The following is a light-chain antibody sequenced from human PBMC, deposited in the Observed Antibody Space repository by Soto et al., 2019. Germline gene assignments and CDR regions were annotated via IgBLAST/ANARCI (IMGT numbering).Light chain of an antibody. CDR2: EVS. Sequence: QSALTQPPSASGSPGQSVTISCTGTSSDVGGYNYVSWYQQHPGKAPKLMIYEVSKRPSGVPDRFSGSKSGNTASLTVSGLQAEDESDYSCSSYAGSNNFARVFGGGNKVTVL. CDR3: SSYAGSNNFARV. V-gene: IGLV2-8*01. J-gene: IGLJ2*01. CDR1: SSDVGGYNY.